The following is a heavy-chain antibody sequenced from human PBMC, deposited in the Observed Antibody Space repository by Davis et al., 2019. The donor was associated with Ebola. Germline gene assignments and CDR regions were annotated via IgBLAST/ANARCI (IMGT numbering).Heavy chain of an antibody. V-gene: IGHV3-23*01. J-gene: IGHJ4*02. CDR2: ISGSGGST. D-gene: IGHD3-3*01. Sequence: PGGSLRLSCAASGFTFRSYAMSWVRQAPGKGLEWVSAISGSGGSTYYADSVKGRFTIPRDNSKNTLYLQMNSLRAEDTAVYYCAKDISLILEWLEFDYWGQGTLVTVSS. CDR3: AKDISLILEWLEFDY. CDR1: GFTFRSYA.